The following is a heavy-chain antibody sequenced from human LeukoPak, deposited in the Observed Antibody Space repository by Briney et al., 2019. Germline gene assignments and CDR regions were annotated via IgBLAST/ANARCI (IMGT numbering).Heavy chain of an antibody. D-gene: IGHD2-2*01. Sequence: ASVKVSCKVSGYTLTELSMHWVRQAPGKGLEWMGGFDPEDGETIYAQKFQGRVTMTEDTSTDTAYMELSSLRSEDTAVYYCATKCFRSSTSCHYGYWGQGTLVTVSS. CDR3: ATKCFRSSTSCHYGY. CDR2: FDPEDGET. J-gene: IGHJ4*02. V-gene: IGHV1-24*01. CDR1: GYTLTELS.